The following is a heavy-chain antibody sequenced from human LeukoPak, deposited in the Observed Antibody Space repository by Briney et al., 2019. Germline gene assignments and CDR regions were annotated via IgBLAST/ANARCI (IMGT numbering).Heavy chain of an antibody. CDR1: GFSFSSYS. CDR2: INNNGGST. D-gene: IGHD2-15*01. J-gene: IGHJ2*01. CDR3: AREYGGTHWYFDL. V-gene: IGHV3-64*02. Sequence: GGSLRLSCVASGFSFSSYSIHWVRQAPGKGLEYVSAINNNGGSTFYADSVKGRFTISRDNSKNTLYLQMGSLRAEDMAVYYCAREYGGTHWYFDLWGRGTLVTVSS.